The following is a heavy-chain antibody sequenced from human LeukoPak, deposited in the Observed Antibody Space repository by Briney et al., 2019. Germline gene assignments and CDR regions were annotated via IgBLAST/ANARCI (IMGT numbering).Heavy chain of an antibody. J-gene: IGHJ3*02. D-gene: IGHD1-7*01. Sequence: PGGSLRLSCAASGFTFSSYWMHWVRQAPGKGLEWVSAISGSGGSTYYADSVKGRFTISRDNSKNTLYLRINSLRAEDTAIYYCAKDTGNWNYIPDAFDIWGLGTMVTVSS. CDR3: AKDTGNWNYIPDAFDI. CDR2: ISGSGGST. CDR1: GFTFSSYW. V-gene: IGHV3-23*01.